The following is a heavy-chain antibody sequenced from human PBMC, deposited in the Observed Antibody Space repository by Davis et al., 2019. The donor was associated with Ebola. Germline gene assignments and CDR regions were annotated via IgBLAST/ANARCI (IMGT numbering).Heavy chain of an antibody. D-gene: IGHD6-13*01. CDR3: ARVAAAGLDY. J-gene: IGHJ4*02. Sequence: SETLSLTCTVSGGSISSYYWSWIRQPPGKGLEWIGYIYYSGITNYNPSLKSRVTISVDTSKNQFSLKLSSVTAADTAVYYCARVAAAGLDYWGQGTLVTVSS. CDR1: GGSISSYY. CDR2: IYYSGIT. V-gene: IGHV4-59*01.